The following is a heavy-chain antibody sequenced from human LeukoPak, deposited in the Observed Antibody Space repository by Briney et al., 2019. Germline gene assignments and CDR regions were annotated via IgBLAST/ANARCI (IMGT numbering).Heavy chain of an antibody. V-gene: IGHV3-33*01. J-gene: IGHJ4*02. D-gene: IGHD2-2*02. CDR3: ARSFCTSTSCHNDY. CDR1: GFTFSTYG. Sequence: GGSLRLSCAASGFTFSTYGMHWVRQAPGKGLEWVAIIWYDGSYKYYADSVKGRFTISRDNSKNTLYLQMNGLRVEDTAVYYCARSFCTSTSCHNDYWGQGTLVAVTS. CDR2: IWYDGSYK.